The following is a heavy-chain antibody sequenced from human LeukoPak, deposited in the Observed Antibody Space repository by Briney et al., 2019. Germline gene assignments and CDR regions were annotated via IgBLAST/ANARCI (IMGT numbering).Heavy chain of an antibody. CDR2: INPNSGGT. CDR1: GYTFTGYY. CDR3: ATLLVVGATTTLDY. Sequence: ASVKVSCKASGYTFTGYYMHWVRQAPGQGLEWMGWINPNSGGTNYAQKFQGRVTMTRDTSISTAYMELSRLRSDDTAVYYCATLLVVGATTTLDYWGQGTLVTVSS. V-gene: IGHV1-2*02. D-gene: IGHD1-26*01. J-gene: IGHJ4*02.